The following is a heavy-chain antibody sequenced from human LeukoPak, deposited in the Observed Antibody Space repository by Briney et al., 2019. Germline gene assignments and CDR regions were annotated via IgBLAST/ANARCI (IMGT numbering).Heavy chain of an antibody. D-gene: IGHD5-18*01. Sequence: ASVKVSCKASGGTFSSYAISWVRQAPGQGLEWMGRISDYHGNTNYAQNLQGGVTMTADTSTSTAYLELRSLRSDDTAVYYCARAQSGYYYAYSDYWGQGTLVTVSS. V-gene: IGHV1-18*01. J-gene: IGHJ4*02. CDR2: ISDYHGNT. CDR1: GGTFSSYA. CDR3: ARAQSGYYYAYSDY.